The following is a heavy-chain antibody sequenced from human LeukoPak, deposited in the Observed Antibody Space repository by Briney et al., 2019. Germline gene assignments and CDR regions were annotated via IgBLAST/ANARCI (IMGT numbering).Heavy chain of an antibody. CDR1: GGSLSSYY. D-gene: IGHD6-6*01. V-gene: IGHV4-59*01. CDR2: IYCSGST. CDR3: ARDPEYSSPAFYI. J-gene: IGHJ3*02. Sequence: NPSETLSLTCTVSGGSLSSYYWSWIRKPPGKGLEWIGYIYCSGSTNYNPSLKSRVTISVDTSKNQFSLKLSSVTAADTAVYYCARDPEYSSPAFYIWGQGTMVTVSS.